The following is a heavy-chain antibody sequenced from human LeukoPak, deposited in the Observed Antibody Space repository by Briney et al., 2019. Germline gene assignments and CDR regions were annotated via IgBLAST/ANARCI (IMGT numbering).Heavy chain of an antibody. V-gene: IGHV1-18*01. D-gene: IGHD6-6*01. CDR3: ARDHAEYSSSLIDY. Sequence: GASVKVSCKASGYTFTSYGISWVRQAPGQGLEWMGWLSAYNGNTHYAQKLQGRVTMTTDTSTSTAYMELRSLRSDDTAVYYCARDHAEYSSSLIDYWGQGTLVTVSS. CDR1: GYTFTSYG. J-gene: IGHJ4*02. CDR2: LSAYNGNT.